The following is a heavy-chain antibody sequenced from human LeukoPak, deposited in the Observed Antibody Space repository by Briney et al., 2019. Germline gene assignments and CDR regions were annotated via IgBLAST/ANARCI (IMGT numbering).Heavy chain of an antibody. CDR2: INSDGSST. J-gene: IGHJ6*02. Sequence: GGSLRLSCAASGFTFSSYWMHWVRQAPGKGLVWVSRINSDGSSTSYADSVKGRFTISRDNSKNTLYLQMNSLRAEDTAVYYCAKTANDFWSGYLYYYYYYGMDVWGQGTTVTVSS. D-gene: IGHD3-3*01. CDR3: AKTANDFWSGYLYYYYYYGMDV. CDR1: GFTFSSYW. V-gene: IGHV3-74*01.